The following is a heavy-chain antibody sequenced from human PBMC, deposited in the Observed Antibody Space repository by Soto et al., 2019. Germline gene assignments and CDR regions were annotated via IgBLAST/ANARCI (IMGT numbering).Heavy chain of an antibody. CDR2: IYYSGST. CDR1: GGSISSSSYY. CDR3: ARHVRGQQLVQYFQH. D-gene: IGHD6-13*01. Sequence: SETLSLTCTVSGGSISSSSYYWGWIRQPPGKGLEWIGSIYYSGSTYYNPSLKSRVTISVDTSKNQFSLKLSSVTAADTAVYYCARHVRGQQLVQYFQHWGQGTLVTVSS. V-gene: IGHV4-39*01. J-gene: IGHJ1*01.